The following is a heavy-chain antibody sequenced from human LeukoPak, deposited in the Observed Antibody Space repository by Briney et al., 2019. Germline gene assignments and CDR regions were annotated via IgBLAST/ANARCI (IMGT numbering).Heavy chain of an antibody. CDR1: GFTFSSYG. CDR2: ISYDGSNK. V-gene: IGHV3-30*18. Sequence: GGSLRLSCAASGFTFSSYGMHWVRQAPGKGLGWVAVISYDGSNKYYADSVKGRFTISRDNSKNTLYLQMNSLRAEDTAVYYCAKPSTVYGDFDYWGQGTLVTVSS. D-gene: IGHD4-17*01. CDR3: AKPSTVYGDFDY. J-gene: IGHJ4*02.